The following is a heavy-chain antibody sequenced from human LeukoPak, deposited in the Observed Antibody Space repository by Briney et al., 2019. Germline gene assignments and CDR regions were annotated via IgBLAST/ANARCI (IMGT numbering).Heavy chain of an antibody. CDR3: AVGDYYYDTRFDY. CDR1: GLPFTSYA. Sequence: GASVKVSCKASGLPFTSYAIHWVRQAPGQRLEWMGWVNADNSNTKYSQEFQGRVTITRDTSASTAYMDQNSLRSEDMAVYYCAVGDYYYDTRFDYWGQGTLVTVSS. J-gene: IGHJ4*02. D-gene: IGHD3-22*01. CDR2: VNADNSNT. V-gene: IGHV1-3*03.